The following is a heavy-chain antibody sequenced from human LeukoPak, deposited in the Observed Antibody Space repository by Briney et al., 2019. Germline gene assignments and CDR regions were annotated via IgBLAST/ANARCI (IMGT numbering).Heavy chain of an antibody. V-gene: IGHV3-53*01. CDR1: GFTVSSNY. J-gene: IGHJ4*02. CDR2: IYSGSGDSS. Sequence: GGSLRLSCAASGFTVSSNYMTWVRQAPGKGLEWVSVIYSGSGDSSFYADSVKGRFTISRDNSKNTLYLQMNRLRAEDTAVYSCGRDPRDYTNSLEFHYWGQGTLITVSS. CDR3: GRDPRDYTNSLEFHY. D-gene: IGHD4-11*01.